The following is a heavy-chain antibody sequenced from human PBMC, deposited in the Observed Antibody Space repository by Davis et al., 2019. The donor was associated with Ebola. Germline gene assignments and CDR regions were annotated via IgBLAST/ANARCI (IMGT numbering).Heavy chain of an antibody. CDR3: AKTKGRSNYYGSGNKWFDL. V-gene: IGHV4-34*01. D-gene: IGHD3-10*01. Sequence: PSETLSLTCAVYGGSFSGYYWTWIRQPPGKGLEWIGDITHSGSTNYNPSLKSRVTISVDTSKNQFSLNLISVTAADTAVYYCAKTKGRSNYYGSGNKWFDLWGQGTLVTVSS. J-gene: IGHJ5*02. CDR2: ITHSGST. CDR1: GGSFSGYY.